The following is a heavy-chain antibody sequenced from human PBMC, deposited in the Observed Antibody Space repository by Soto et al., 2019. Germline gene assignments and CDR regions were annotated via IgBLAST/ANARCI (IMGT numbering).Heavy chain of an antibody. J-gene: IGHJ4*02. Sequence: QVQLVQSGAEVKKPGASVKVSCKASGYTFTSYGISWVRQAPGQGLEWMGWISAYNGNTNYAQKLQGRVTMTTDTSTSTAYRELRSLRSDDTAVYYCAREFPYYYGSGSQFKNDSWGQGTLVTVSS. CDR2: ISAYNGNT. CDR3: AREFPYYYGSGSQFKNDS. D-gene: IGHD3-10*01. V-gene: IGHV1-18*01. CDR1: GYTFTSYG.